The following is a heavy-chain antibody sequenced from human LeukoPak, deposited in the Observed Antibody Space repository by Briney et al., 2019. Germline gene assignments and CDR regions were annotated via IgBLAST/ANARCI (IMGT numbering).Heavy chain of an antibody. Sequence: GESLRLSCAASGFAVNSYYMSWVRQAPGKGLEWVSAVFRDGSTSHADSVKGRCTISRDNSRNTVYLQMNSLRAEDTAVYYCATETWKDWGQGTLVTVSS. J-gene: IGHJ4*02. CDR2: VFRDGST. D-gene: IGHD1-1*01. CDR3: ATETWKD. CDR1: GFAVNSYY. V-gene: IGHV3-53*01.